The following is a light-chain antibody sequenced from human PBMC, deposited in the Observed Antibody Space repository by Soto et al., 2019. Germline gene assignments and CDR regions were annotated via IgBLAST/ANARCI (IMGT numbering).Light chain of an antibody. CDR3: QQYGYSFRA. CDR1: QSVSSSY. J-gene: IGKJ1*01. V-gene: IGKV3-20*01. Sequence: EILWTQSPGTMYFSPGERATLSCRASQSVSSSYLSWYQLKPGQAPRLLIYDASSRATGIPDRFSGSGSGTDFSLTISRLEPEDFAVYYFQQYGYSFRALGQGTQVE. CDR2: DAS.